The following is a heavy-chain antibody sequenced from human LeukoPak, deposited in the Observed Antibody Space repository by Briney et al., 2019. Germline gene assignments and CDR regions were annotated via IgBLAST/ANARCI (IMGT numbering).Heavy chain of an antibody. D-gene: IGHD6-19*01. V-gene: IGHV3-23*01. CDR1: GFTFSNSA. J-gene: IGHJ4*01. Sequence: GGSLRLSCAASGFTFSNSAMSWVRQAPGKGLEWVSTLSGSGITTYYADSVKGRFTISRDNSKNTLYLQTNSLRAEDTAVYYCAKGTYSSGWSYFDYWGHGTLVTVSS. CDR3: AKGTYSSGWSYFDY. CDR2: LSGSGITT.